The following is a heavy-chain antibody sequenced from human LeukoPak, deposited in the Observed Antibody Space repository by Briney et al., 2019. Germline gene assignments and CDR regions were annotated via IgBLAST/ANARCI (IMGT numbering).Heavy chain of an antibody. CDR3: AKDGSYGDRPYYFDY. V-gene: IGHV3-23*01. CDR1: GFTFSSYA. D-gene: IGHD4-17*01. J-gene: IGHJ4*02. CDR2: ISGSGGST. Sequence: GGSLRLSCAASGFTFSSYAMSWARQAPGKGLEWVSSISGSGGSTYYADSVKGRFTISRDNSKNTLYLQMNSLRADDTAVYYCAKDGSYGDRPYYFDYWGQGTLVTVSS.